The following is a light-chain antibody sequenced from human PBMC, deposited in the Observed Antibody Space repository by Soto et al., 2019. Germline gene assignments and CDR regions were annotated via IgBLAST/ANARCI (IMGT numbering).Light chain of an antibody. V-gene: IGKV1-5*01. J-gene: IGKJ5*01. CDR1: QIVSSR. CDR2: DAS. Sequence: DIHMTQSPSTLSASVGDRVTITCRASQIVSSRLAWYQQKPGKAPKVLIYDASSLNIGVPSRFSATVSGTEFSLTITSLQPEDFATYYCQQLFDSPITFGQGTRLEIK. CDR3: QQLFDSPIT.